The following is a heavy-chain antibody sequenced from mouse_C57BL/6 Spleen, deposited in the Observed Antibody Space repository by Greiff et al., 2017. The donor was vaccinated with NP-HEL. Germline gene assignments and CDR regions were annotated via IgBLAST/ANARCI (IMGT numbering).Heavy chain of an antibody. CDR1: GYTFTDYN. CDR3: ASTTVVAHALDY. Sequence: DVKLVESGPELVKPGASVKIPCKASGYTFTDYNMDWVKQSHGKSLEWIGDINPNNGGTIYNQKFKGKATLTVDKTSITAYMELRSLTSEDTAVYYCASTTVVAHALDYWGQGTSVTVSS. D-gene: IGHD1-1*01. CDR2: INPNNGGT. J-gene: IGHJ4*01. V-gene: IGHV1-18*01.